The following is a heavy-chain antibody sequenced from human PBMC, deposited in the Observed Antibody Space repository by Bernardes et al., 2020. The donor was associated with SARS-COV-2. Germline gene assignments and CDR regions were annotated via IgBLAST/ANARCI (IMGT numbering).Heavy chain of an antibody. CDR2: INSDGSNT. CDR1: GFTSSSYW. V-gene: IGHV3-74*01. Sequence: GGSLRLSCAASGFTSSSYWMHWVRQAPGKGLVWVSRINSDGSNTIYADSVKGQFTISRDSSKNTVYLQMDSLRGEDTAVYFCARKTGHDYGMDVWGQGTTVTVSS. CDR3: ARKTGHDYGMDV. J-gene: IGHJ6*02. D-gene: IGHD3-10*01.